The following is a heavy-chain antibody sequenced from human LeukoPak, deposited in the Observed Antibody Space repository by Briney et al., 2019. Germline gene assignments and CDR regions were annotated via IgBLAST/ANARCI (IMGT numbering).Heavy chain of an antibody. V-gene: IGHV3-7*03. CDR2: VNRDGSET. J-gene: IGHJ6*02. CDR3: ARNNGMDA. CDR1: GFTFSSYW. Sequence: GGSLRLSCATSGFTFSSYWMSWVRQALGKGPEWVANVNRDGSETYYLDSVKGRFTISKDNAKNSLYLQMNSLRAEDTALYHCARNNGMDAWGQGTTVIVSS.